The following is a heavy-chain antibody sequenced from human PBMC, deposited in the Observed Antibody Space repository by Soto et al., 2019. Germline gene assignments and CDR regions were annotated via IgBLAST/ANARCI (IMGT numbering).Heavy chain of an antibody. V-gene: IGHV1-3*04. CDR1: GNTFIGYA. Sequence: VASVKVSCKASGNTFIGYAVHWLRLAPGQGLEWMGWINTDTGNTKYAQKFQGRLAISRDTSASTVSMELSSLKSQDTTVYYRARRVPGWFDPWGQGSLVTVSS. CDR3: ARRVPGWFDP. CDR2: INTDTGNT. J-gene: IGHJ5*02.